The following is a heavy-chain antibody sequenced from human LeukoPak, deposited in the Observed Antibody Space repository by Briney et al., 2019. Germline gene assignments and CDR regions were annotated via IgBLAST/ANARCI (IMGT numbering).Heavy chain of an antibody. Sequence: GRSLRLSCAASGFTFSSYEMNWVRQAPGKGLEWVSYISSSGSTIYYADSVKGRFTISRDNAKNSLYLQMNSLRAEDTALYYCAKDIAGAVAGTIDYWGQGTLVTVSS. CDR2: ISSSGSTI. V-gene: IGHV3-48*03. CDR1: GFTFSSYE. CDR3: AKDIAGAVAGTIDY. J-gene: IGHJ4*02. D-gene: IGHD6-19*01.